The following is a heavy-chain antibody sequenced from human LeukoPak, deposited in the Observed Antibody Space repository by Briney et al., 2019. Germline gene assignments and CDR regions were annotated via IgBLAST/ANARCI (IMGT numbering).Heavy chain of an antibody. CDR1: GFTFSSYC. D-gene: IGHD6-6*01. Sequence: GSLRLSCAASGFTFSSYCMSWVRQAPGKGLEWVANIKQDGSEKYYVDSVKGRFTISRDNAKNSLYLQMNSLRAEDTAVYYCARDLARYSSSTRWGQGTLVTVSS. CDR3: ARDLARYSSSTR. V-gene: IGHV3-7*01. J-gene: IGHJ4*02. CDR2: IKQDGSEK.